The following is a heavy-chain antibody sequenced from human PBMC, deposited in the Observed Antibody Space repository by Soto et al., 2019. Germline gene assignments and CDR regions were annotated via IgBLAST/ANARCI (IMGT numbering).Heavy chain of an antibody. D-gene: IGHD3-10*01. CDR2: ISAYNGNT. V-gene: IGHV1-18*01. CDR3: ARDRTYGSASGWFDP. Sequence: QVQLVQSGAEVKKPGASVKVSCKASGYTFTSYGITWVRQAPGQGLEWMGWISAYNGNTNYAQKLQGRVTMTTDTSTSTAYMELRSLRSDDTAVYYCARDRTYGSASGWFDPWGQGTLVTVSS. J-gene: IGHJ5*02. CDR1: GYTFTSYG.